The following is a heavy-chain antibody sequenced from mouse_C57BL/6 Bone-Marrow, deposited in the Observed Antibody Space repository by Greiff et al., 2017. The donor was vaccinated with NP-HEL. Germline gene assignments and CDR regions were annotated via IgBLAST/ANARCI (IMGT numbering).Heavy chain of an antibody. CDR3: ARRGTTALSSALFDY. Sequence: QVQLQQPGAELVKPGASVKMSCKASGYTFTSYWITWVKQRPGQGLEWIGDIYPGSGSTNYTEKFKSKATLTVDTSSSTAYMQLSSLTSEDSAVYDCARRGTTALSSALFDYWGQGTTLTVSS. V-gene: IGHV1-55*01. J-gene: IGHJ2*01. D-gene: IGHD1-2*01. CDR1: GYTFTSYW. CDR2: IYPGSGST.